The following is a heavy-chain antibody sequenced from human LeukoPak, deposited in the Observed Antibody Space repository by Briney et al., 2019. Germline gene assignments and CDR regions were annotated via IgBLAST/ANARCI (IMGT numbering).Heavy chain of an antibody. Sequence: KPSETLSLTCTVSGGSISTYYWSWIRQPPGKGLEWIGYIYYSGSTNYNPSLKSRVTISVDTSKNQFSLKLSSVTAADTAVYYCARGPHDYGDYVMYYFDNWGQGTLVTVSS. D-gene: IGHD4-17*01. V-gene: IGHV4-59*01. CDR3: ARGPHDYGDYVMYYFDN. CDR1: GGSISTYY. CDR2: IYYSGST. J-gene: IGHJ4*02.